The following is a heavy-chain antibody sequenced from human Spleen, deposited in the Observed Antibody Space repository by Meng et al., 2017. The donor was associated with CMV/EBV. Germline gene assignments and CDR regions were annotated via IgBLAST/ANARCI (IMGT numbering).Heavy chain of an antibody. D-gene: IGHD2-2*01. CDR1: GFTFSTYA. V-gene: IGHV3-48*03. Sequence: GESLKISCAASGFTFSTYAMHWVRQAPGKGLEWVSYISSSGSTIYYADSVKGRFTISRDNAKNSLYLQMNSLRAEDTAVYYCARVSGPAHYYYYGMDVWGQGTTVTVSS. J-gene: IGHJ6*02. CDR2: ISSSGSTI. CDR3: ARVSGPAHYYYYGMDV.